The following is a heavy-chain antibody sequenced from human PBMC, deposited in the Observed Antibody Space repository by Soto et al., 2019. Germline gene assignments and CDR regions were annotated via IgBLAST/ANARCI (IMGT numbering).Heavy chain of an antibody. D-gene: IGHD6-19*01. CDR1: GFTFSSYG. V-gene: IGHV3-30*18. CDR2: ISYDGSNK. CDR3: AKVSSGSDAFDI. Sequence: GESLKISCAASGFTFSSYGMHWVRQAPGKGLEWVAVISYDGSNKYYADSVKGRFTISRDNSKNTLYLQMNSLRAEDTAVYYCAKVSSGSDAFDIWGQGTMVTVSS. J-gene: IGHJ3*02.